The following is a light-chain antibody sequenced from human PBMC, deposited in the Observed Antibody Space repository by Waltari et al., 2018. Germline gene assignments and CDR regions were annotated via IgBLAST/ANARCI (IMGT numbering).Light chain of an antibody. CDR2: RDS. Sequence: QSVLSQPPSASASPGQGVTISCSGSNSNIGFNSVFWYQPVPGTAPKLVIFRDSQRPSGVPGRFSGSKSGTSASLAISGLRSEDGADYYCASWDQSLRGMVFGGGTKLTVL. V-gene: IGLV1-47*01. J-gene: IGLJ2*01. CDR3: ASWDQSLRGMV. CDR1: NSNIGFNS.